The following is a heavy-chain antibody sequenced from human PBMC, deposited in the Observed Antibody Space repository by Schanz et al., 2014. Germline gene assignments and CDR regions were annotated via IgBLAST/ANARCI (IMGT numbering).Heavy chain of an antibody. CDR2: ISHDGYST. CDR3: GRAGTGMAGWYFEL. CDR1: GFTFSIYA. J-gene: IGHJ2*01. D-gene: IGHD5-18*01. Sequence: EVQLVESGGGLVQPGGSLRLSCSASGFTFSIYAMHWVRQAPGKGLEYVSAISHDGYSTYYADSVKGRFTISRDNSKNTLFLQMRSLRVDDMAVYYCGRAGTGMAGWYFELWGRGTLVTVSS. V-gene: IGHV3-64D*06.